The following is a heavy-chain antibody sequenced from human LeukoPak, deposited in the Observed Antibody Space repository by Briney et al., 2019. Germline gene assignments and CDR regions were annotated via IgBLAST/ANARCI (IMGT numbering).Heavy chain of an antibody. CDR2: IYYSGST. CDR1: GGSISSYY. CDR3: ARSKIQRPGYFDC. D-gene: IGHD5-18*01. J-gene: IGHJ4*02. V-gene: IGHV4-59*08. Sequence: SETLSLTCTVSGGSISSYYWSWIRQPPGKGLEWIGYIYYSGSTNYNPSLKSRVTISVDTSKNQFSLKLSSVTAADTAVYYCARSKIQRPGYFDCWGQGTLVTVSS.